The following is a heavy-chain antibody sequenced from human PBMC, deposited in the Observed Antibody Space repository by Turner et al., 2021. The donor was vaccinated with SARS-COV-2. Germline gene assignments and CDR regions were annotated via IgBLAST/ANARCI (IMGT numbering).Heavy chain of an antibody. CDR2: INPNSGT. CDR3: ARGGLYYYDSSAYYGDAFDI. D-gene: IGHD3-22*01. J-gene: IGHJ3*02. V-gene: IGHV1-2*02. CDR1: GYTFTGYY. Sequence: QVQLVQSGAEVKKPGASVKVSCKASGYTFTGYYMHWVRQAPGQGLEWMGWINPNSGTNYAQKFQGRVTMTRDTSISTAYMELSRLRSDDTAVYYCARGGLYYYDSSAYYGDAFDIWGQGTMVTVSS.